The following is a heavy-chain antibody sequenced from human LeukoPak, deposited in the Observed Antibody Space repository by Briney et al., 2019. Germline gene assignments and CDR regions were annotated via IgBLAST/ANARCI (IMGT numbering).Heavy chain of an antibody. D-gene: IGHD1-26*01. J-gene: IGHJ4*02. Sequence: GGSLRLSCAASGFIFDSYPMNCVRQAPGKGLEWVSYISSSSATIYYADSVKGRFTISRDNAKNSLYLQMNSLRDEDTAVYYCAREGDQSGSYHDYWGQGSLVTVSS. CDR1: GFIFDSYP. CDR3: AREGDQSGSYHDY. CDR2: ISSSSATI. V-gene: IGHV3-48*02.